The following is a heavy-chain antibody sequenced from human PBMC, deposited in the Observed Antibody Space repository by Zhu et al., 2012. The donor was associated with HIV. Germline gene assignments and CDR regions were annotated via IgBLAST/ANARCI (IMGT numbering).Heavy chain of an antibody. CDR1: GGSISSYY. CDR3: ARDRGIAVAGSYYYGMDV. V-gene: IGHV4-4*09. Sequence: QVQLQESGPGLVKPSETLSLTCTVSGGSISSYYWSWIRQPPGKGLEWIGYIYTSGSTNYNPSLKSRVTISVDTSKNQSSLKLSSVTAADTAVYYCARDRGIAVAGSYYYGMDVWGQGTTVTVSS. CDR2: IYTSGST. J-gene: IGHJ6*02. D-gene: IGHD6-19*01.